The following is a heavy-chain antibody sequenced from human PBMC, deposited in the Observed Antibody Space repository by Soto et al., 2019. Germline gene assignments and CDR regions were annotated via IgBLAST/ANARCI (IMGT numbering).Heavy chain of an antibody. V-gene: IGHV1-2*02. CDR2: INPNSGDT. J-gene: IGHJ6*02. D-gene: IGHD2-15*01. CDR3: ARGGAEDAYYYYSPMDV. Sequence: ASVKVSCKASGYTFTAYYIHWVRQAPGQGLEWMASINPNSGDTRYAQKFQGRVTVTRDTSISTGYMELYSLKSDDTAVYYCARGGAEDAYYYYSPMDVWGRGTKVTVSS. CDR1: GYTFTAYY.